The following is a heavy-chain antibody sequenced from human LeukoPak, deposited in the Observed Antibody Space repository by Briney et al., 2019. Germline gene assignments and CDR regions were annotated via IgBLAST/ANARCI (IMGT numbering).Heavy chain of an antibody. Sequence: SVKVSCKVSGDTFNSYAVAWVRQAPGQGLEWMGLIIPAFGTTHYAQRFQGRVTITSDKSTTTAYMELGSLRSEDTAVYYCAREYYGSGSYYDGYYFDFWGQGTLVTVSS. CDR2: IIPAFGTT. D-gene: IGHD3-10*01. J-gene: IGHJ4*02. CDR3: AREYYGSGSYYDGYYFDF. CDR1: GDTFNSYA. V-gene: IGHV1-69*06.